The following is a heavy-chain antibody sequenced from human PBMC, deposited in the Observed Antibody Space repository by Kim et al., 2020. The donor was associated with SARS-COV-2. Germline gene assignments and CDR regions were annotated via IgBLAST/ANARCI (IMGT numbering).Heavy chain of an antibody. Sequence: ASVKVSCKASGYTFTTYALNWVRQAPGQGLEWMGWINTNTGNPTYARGFTGRFVFSLDTSVNTAYLQITGLRAEDSAVYYCARHEGGTSLHFDYWGQGTLVTVSS. V-gene: IGHV7-4-1*02. CDR1: GYTFTTYA. J-gene: IGHJ4*02. CDR2: INTNTGNP. CDR3: ARHEGGTSLHFDY. D-gene: IGHD2-15*01.